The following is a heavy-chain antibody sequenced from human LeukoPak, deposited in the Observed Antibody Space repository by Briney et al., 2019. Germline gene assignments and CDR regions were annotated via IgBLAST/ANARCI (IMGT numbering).Heavy chain of an antibody. Sequence: KPSETLSLTCAVYGGSFSGYYWSWIRQPPGKGLEWIGEINHSGSTNYNPSLKSRVTISVDTSKNQFSLKLSSVTAADTAVCYCARGGLYDFWSGYYNIFDYWGQGTLVTVSS. V-gene: IGHV4-34*01. CDR2: INHSGST. CDR1: GGSFSGYY. D-gene: IGHD3-3*01. CDR3: ARGGLYDFWSGYYNIFDY. J-gene: IGHJ4*02.